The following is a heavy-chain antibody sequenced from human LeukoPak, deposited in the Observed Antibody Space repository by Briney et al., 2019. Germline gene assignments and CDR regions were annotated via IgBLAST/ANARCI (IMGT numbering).Heavy chain of an antibody. V-gene: IGHV4-59*01. CDR2: IYYSGST. D-gene: IGHD3-3*01. CDR3: ARGKRYYDFWSGYIQFDY. CDR1: GGSISSYY. J-gene: IGHJ4*02. Sequence: SETLSLTCTVSGGSISSYYWSWIRQPPGKGLEWIGYIYYSGSTNYNPSLKSRVTISVDTSKNQFSLKLSSVTAADTAVYYCARGKRYYDFWSGYIQFDYWDQGTLVTVSS.